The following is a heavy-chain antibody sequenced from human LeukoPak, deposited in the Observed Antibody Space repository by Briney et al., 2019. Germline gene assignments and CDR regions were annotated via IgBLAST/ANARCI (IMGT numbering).Heavy chain of an antibody. D-gene: IGHD3-10*01. CDR3: ARIKYGVNAFDI. J-gene: IGHJ3*02. CDR2: ISAYNGNT. Sequence: ASVKVSCKASSYILTSSRFSWVRQTPGQGLEWMGWISAYNGNTHYAQKLEGRVTMTKDTSMSTAYLELRSLRSDDTAMYYCARIKYGVNAFDIWGQGTMVTVSS. CDR1: SYILTSSR. V-gene: IGHV1-18*01.